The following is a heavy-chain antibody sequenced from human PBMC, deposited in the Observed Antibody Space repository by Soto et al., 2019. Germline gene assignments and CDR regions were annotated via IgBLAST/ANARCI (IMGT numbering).Heavy chain of an antibody. J-gene: IGHJ4*02. Sequence: TSETLSLTCTVSGGSISSYYWSWIRQPPGKGLEWIGNIYYSGSTNYNPSLKSRVTISVDTSKNQFSLKLTSVTAADTAIYYCARDHYFDYWGQGTLVTVSS. CDR3: ARDHYFDY. CDR2: IYYSGST. CDR1: GGSISSYY. V-gene: IGHV4-59*01.